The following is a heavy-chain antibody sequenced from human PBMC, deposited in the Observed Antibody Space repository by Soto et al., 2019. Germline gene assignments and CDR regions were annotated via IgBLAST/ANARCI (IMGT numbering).Heavy chain of an antibody. D-gene: IGHD6-19*01. J-gene: IGHJ4*02. CDR1: GGSISGHY. CDR2: IFYSGST. V-gene: IGHV4-59*11. Sequence: KPSETLSLTCSVSGGSISGHYWTWIRQSPGKGLEWIGYIFYSGSTNYNPSLKSRVTISVDTSKNQFSLKMSSVTAADTAVYYCVRVGSSGWSPEYWGGGTLVIV. CDR3: VRVGSSGWSPEY.